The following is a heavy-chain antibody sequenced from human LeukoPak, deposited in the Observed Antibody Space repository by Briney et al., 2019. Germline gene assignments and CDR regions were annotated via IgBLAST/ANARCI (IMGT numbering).Heavy chain of an antibody. Sequence: SETLSLTGTVSGGSISSYYWSWIRQPAGKGLEWIGRIYTSGSTNYNPSLKSRVTMSVDTSKNQFSLKLSSVTAADTAVYYCARGIRAVGYCSSTSCRRSHYYYYMDVWGKGTTVTISS. J-gene: IGHJ6*03. CDR3: ARGIRAVGYCSSTSCRRSHYYYYMDV. CDR1: GGSISSYY. D-gene: IGHD2-2*01. V-gene: IGHV4-4*07. CDR2: IYTSGST.